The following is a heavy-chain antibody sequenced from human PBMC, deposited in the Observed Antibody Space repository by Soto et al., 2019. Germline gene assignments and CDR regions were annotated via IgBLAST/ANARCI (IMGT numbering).Heavy chain of an antibody. CDR1: GFTFSSYG. CDR3: ARDLFTIFGVVPLGMDV. Sequence: SLRLSCAASGFTFSSYGMHWVRQAPGKGLEWVAVIWYDGSNKYYADSVKGRFTISRDNSKNTLYLQMNSLRAEDTAVYYCARDLFTIFGVVPLGMDVWGQGTTVTVSS. D-gene: IGHD3-3*01. CDR2: IWYDGSNK. J-gene: IGHJ6*02. V-gene: IGHV3-33*01.